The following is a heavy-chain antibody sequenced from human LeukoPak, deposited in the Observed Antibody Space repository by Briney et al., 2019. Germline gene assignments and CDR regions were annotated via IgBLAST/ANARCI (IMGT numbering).Heavy chain of an antibody. CDR2: IYPGDSDT. CDR3: AISPTVAGSDFDY. D-gene: IGHD6-19*01. J-gene: IGHJ4*02. V-gene: IGHV5-51*01. CDR1: GYSFTSYW. Sequence: GESLKISCTGSGYSFTSYWIGWVRQMPGKGLEWMGIIYPGDSDTRYSPSFQGQVAISADKSISTAYLQWSSLKASDTAMYYCAISPTVAGSDFDYGGQGTLVTVSS.